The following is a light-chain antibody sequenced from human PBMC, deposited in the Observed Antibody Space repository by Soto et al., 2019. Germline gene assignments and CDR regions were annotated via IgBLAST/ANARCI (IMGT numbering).Light chain of an antibody. CDR1: QTISKW. CDR3: QQYNGYSTWT. Sequence: DIHMTQSPSTLSSSVGDRVTITCRASQTISKWLVWYQQKPGKAPKVLIFDASILASGVPSRFSGSGYGTEFTLTISSLQPDDFATYYCQQYNGYSTWTFGQGTKVDIK. CDR2: DAS. J-gene: IGKJ1*01. V-gene: IGKV1-5*01.